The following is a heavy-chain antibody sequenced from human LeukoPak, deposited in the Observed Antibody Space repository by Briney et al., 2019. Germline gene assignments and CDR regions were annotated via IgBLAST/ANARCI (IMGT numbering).Heavy chain of an antibody. CDR1: GGSISIRRYY. D-gene: IGHD4-23*01. J-gene: IGHJ4*02. CDR3: ARQTWGGNYHPYYFDY. V-gene: IGHV4-39*01. CDR2: VYYSGST. Sequence: SETLSLTCTVSGGSISIRRYYWGWIRQPPGKGLEWIGSVYYSGSTYYNPSLQSRVTISVDTSKNQFSLQLTSVTAADTAVFYCARQTWGGNYHPYYFDYWGQGTLVPVSS.